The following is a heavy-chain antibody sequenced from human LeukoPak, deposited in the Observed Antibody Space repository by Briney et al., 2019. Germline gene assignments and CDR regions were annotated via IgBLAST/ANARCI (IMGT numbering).Heavy chain of an antibody. CDR2: IRSKAYGGTT. Sequence: GGSLRLSCTASGFTFGDYALSWVRQAPGKGLEWVGFIRSKAYGGTTAYAASVKGRFPISRDDSKSIAYLQMNSLKTEDTAVYYCALNSWDDAFDIWGQGTMVTVSS. V-gene: IGHV3-49*04. D-gene: IGHD6-13*01. CDR1: GFTFGDYA. CDR3: ALNSWDDAFDI. J-gene: IGHJ3*02.